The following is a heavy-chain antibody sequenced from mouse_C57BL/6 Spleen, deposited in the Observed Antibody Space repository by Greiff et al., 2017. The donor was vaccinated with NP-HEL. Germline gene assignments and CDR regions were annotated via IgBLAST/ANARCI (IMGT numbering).Heavy chain of an antibody. D-gene: IGHD1-1*02. J-gene: IGHJ4*01. CDR2: IHPSDSDT. CDR3: AMGGGLYYAMDY. CDR1: GYTFTSYW. V-gene: IGHV1-74*01. Sequence: VQLQQPGAELVKPGASVKVSCKASGYTFTSYWMHWVKQRPGQGLEWIGRIHPSDSDTNYNQKFKGKATLTVDKSSSTAYMQLSSLTSEDSAVYYCAMGGGLYYAMDYWGQGTSVPGSS.